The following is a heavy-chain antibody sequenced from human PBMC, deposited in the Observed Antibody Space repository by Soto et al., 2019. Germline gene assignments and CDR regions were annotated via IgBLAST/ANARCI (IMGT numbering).Heavy chain of an antibody. D-gene: IGHD4-17*01. Sequence: PSETLSLTCVVSGYSITNGYYWVWIRQPPGKGLEWIWSIHRSGSTYYNPSLKSRVIVSLDTSKNQFSLKFSFVTAADTAVYYCARPGYDYGGNDAFDIWGQGAMVTVSS. V-gene: IGHV4-38-2*01. CDR1: GYSITNGYY. J-gene: IGHJ3*02. CDR2: IHRSGST. CDR3: ARPGYDYGGNDAFDI.